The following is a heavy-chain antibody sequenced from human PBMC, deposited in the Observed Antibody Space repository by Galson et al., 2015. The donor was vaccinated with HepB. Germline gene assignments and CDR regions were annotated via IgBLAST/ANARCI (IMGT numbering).Heavy chain of an antibody. CDR1: GYSFINNY. CDR3: ATGRQASDI. Sequence: QSGAEVKKPGESLKISCKTSGYSFINNYIGWVRQMPGKGLEWIRIIYPGDSDTRYSPSFQGQVSISADKSISAAYLQWSSLKASDTAMYYCATGRQASDIWCQGTMVTVSS. V-gene: IGHV5-51*01. J-gene: IGHJ3*02. CDR2: IYPGDSDT.